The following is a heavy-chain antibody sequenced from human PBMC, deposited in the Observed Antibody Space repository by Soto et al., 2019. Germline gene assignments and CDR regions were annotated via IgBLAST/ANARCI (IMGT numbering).Heavy chain of an antibody. CDR2: IWYDGSNK. J-gene: IGHJ6*02. CDR3: ARDEPTVTTDYGMAV. CDR1: GFTFSSYG. D-gene: IGHD1-7*01. V-gene: IGHV3-33*01. Sequence: QVQLVESGGGVVQPGRSLRLSCAASGFTFSSYGMHWVRQAPGKGLEWVAVIWYDGSNKYYADSVKGRFTISRDNSKNTLYLQMNSLRAEDTSVYYCARDEPTVTTDYGMAVWGQGTTVTVSS.